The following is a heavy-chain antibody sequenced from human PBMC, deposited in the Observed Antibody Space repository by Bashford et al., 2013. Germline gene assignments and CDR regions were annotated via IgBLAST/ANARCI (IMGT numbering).Heavy chain of an antibody. V-gene: IGHV1-2*02. D-gene: IGHD3-3*01. J-gene: IGHJ5*02. Sequence: VASVKVSCKASGYTFTSYGISWVRHGPGQGLEWMGGINPNSGGTNYAQKFQGRVTMTRDTSISTAYMELSRLRSDDTAIYYCARQTYFGVVRFRPWGQGTLVTVSS. CDR3: ARQTYFGVVRFRP. CDR2: INPNSGGT. CDR1: GYTFTSYG.